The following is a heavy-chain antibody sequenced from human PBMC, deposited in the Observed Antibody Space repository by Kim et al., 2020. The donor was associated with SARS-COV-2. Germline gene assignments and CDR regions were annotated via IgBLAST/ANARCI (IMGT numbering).Heavy chain of an antibody. CDR3: ARARGSTSCPFDY. CDR2: INHSGST. CDR1: GGSFSGYY. J-gene: IGHJ4*02. D-gene: IGHD2-2*01. Sequence: SETLSLTCAVYGGSFSGYYWSWIRQPPGKGLEWIGEINHSGSTNYNPSLKSRVTISVDTSKNQFSLKLSSVTAADTAVYYCARARGSTSCPFDYWGQGTLVTVSS. V-gene: IGHV4-34*01.